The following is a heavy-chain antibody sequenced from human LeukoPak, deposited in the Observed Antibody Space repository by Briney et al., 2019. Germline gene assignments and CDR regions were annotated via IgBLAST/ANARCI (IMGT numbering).Heavy chain of an antibody. V-gene: IGHV3-74*01. CDR3: ARDYYDSSGYFDY. J-gene: IGHJ4*02. Sequence: GGSLRLSCAASGFTFSSYEMNWVRQAPGKGLVWVSRINSDGSSTSYADSVKGRFTISRDNAKNTLYLQMNSLRAEDTAVYYCARDYYDSSGYFDYWGQGTLVTVSS. CDR1: GFTFSSYE. D-gene: IGHD3-22*01. CDR2: INSDGSST.